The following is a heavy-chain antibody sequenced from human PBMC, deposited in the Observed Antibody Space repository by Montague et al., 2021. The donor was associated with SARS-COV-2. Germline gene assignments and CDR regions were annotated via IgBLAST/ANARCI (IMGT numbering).Heavy chain of an antibody. CDR3: ATTIYDYVWGTRVEFDY. CDR1: GFSLSTSGMC. Sequence: VKPTQTLTLTCTFSGFSLSTSGMCVSWIRQPPGKALEWLALIDWGDDKYYSTSLKARLTISKDTSKNQVVLTMTNMDPVDTATYYCATTIYDYVWGTRVEFDYWGQGTLATVSS. D-gene: IGHD3-16*01. V-gene: IGHV2-70*01. J-gene: IGHJ4*02. CDR2: IDWGDDK.